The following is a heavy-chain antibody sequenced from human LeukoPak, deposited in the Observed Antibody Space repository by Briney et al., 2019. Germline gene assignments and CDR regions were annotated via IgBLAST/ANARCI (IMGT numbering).Heavy chain of an antibody. D-gene: IGHD6-19*01. V-gene: IGHV3-21*01. CDR3: ASEGCGWYCLES. CDR2: IDDSGNYI. CDR1: GDTFISHT. J-gene: IGHJ4*02. Sequence: GASLRLSSAASGDTFISHTMNWLRRAPGKGVEWLSSIDDSGNYIYYSESVQGRFISSRDNAKGSVYLQMNSLRAEDTAVYYCASEGCGWYCLESWGQGTLVTVSS.